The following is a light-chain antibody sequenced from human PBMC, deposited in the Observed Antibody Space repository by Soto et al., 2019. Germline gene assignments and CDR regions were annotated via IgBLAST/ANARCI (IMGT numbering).Light chain of an antibody. CDR1: TSDVGKYKF. V-gene: IGLV2-14*03. CDR2: EVT. J-gene: IGLJ1*01. Sequence: QSALTQPASVSGSPGQSITISCTGTTSDVGKYKFVSWYQQFSGEAPKLIIYEVTNRPSGVSHRFSGFKSGNTASLTISGLQAEDVADYYCSSYTSSSTPYVFGTGTKVTVL. CDR3: SSYTSSSTPYV.